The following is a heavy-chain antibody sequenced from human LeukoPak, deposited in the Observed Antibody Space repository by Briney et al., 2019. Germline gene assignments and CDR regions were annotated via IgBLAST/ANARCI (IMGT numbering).Heavy chain of an antibody. D-gene: IGHD3-22*01. V-gene: IGHV4-34*01. CDR3: ARGGPEGRNYDSSGTHLYYFDY. J-gene: IGHJ4*02. CDR1: GGSFSGYY. CDR2: INHSGST. Sequence: PSETLSLTCAVYGGSFSGYYWSWIRQPPGKGLEWIGEINHSGSTNYNPSLKSRVTISVDTSKNQFSLKLSSVTAADTAVYYCARGGPEGRNYDSSGTHLYYFDYWGQGTLVTVSS.